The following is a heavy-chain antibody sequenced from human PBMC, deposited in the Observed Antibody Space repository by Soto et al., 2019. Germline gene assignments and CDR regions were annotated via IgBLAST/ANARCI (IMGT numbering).Heavy chain of an antibody. Sequence: PSETLSLTCTVSGGSISSSSYYWGWIRQPPGKGMEWIGSIYYSGSTYYNPSLESRVTISVDTSNNQFSLKLSSVNAADTAVYYCARHDLVDYGVYKNRFDSWGQGTLVTVSS. J-gene: IGHJ4*02. CDR1: GGSISSSSYY. V-gene: IGHV4-39*01. CDR3: ARHDLVDYGVYKNRFDS. CDR2: IYYSGST. D-gene: IGHD4-17*01.